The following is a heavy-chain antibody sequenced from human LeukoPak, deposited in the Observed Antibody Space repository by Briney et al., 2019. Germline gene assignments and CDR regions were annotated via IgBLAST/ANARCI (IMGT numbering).Heavy chain of an antibody. CDR2: IYYSGST. CDR1: GGSISSSRYY. J-gene: IGHJ4*02. V-gene: IGHV4-39*01. CDR3: ARLISRSYDILTGYYSGDY. Sequence: SETLSLTCTVSGGSISSSRYYWGWIRQPPGKGLEWIGSIYYSGSTYYNPSLKSRVTISVDTSKNQFSLKLSSVTAADTAVYYCARLISRSYDILTGYYSGDYWGQGTLVTVSS. D-gene: IGHD3-9*01.